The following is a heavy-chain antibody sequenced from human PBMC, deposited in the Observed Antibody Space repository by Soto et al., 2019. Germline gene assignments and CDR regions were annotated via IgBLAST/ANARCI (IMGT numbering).Heavy chain of an antibody. CDR2: IYYSGST. J-gene: IGHJ5*02. V-gene: IGHV4-39*01. D-gene: IGHD3-16*01. Sequence: SETLSLTCTVSGGSISSSSYYWGWIRQPPGKGLEWIGSIYYSGSTYYNPSLKSRVTISVDTSKNQFSLKLSSVTAADTAVYYCASRGGGWFDPWGQGTLVTVLL. CDR1: GGSISSSSYY. CDR3: ASRGGGWFDP.